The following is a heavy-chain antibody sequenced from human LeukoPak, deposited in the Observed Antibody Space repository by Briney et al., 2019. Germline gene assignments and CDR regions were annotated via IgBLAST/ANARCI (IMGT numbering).Heavy chain of an antibody. D-gene: IGHD3-16*02. J-gene: IGHJ4*02. Sequence: ASVKVSCKASGYTFTGYYTHWVRQAPGQGLEWMGRINPNSGGTNYAQKFQGRVTMTRDTSISTAYMELSRLRSDDTAVYYCARGGQPGGIVFHYWGQGTLVTVSS. CDR1: GYTFTGYY. V-gene: IGHV1-2*06. CDR2: INPNSGGT. CDR3: ARGGQPGGIVFHY.